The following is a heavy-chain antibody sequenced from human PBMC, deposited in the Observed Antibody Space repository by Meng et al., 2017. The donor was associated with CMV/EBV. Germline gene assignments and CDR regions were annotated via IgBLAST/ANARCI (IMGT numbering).Heavy chain of an antibody. CDR2: SYTSGST. Sequence: VDPCCPLSAACLPFAGTTSGYYWSWTRRPSGKGLEWIGRSYTSGSTNYNPTIKSRVTMSVDTSKNQISLKLFSVTATDTAVYYTAGEIVVVPAAIDNLFDPWGQGTLVTVSS. CDR1: AGTTSGYY. D-gene: IGHD2-2*02. CDR3: AGEIVVVPAAIDNLFDP. V-gene: IGHV4-4*07. J-gene: IGHJ5*02.